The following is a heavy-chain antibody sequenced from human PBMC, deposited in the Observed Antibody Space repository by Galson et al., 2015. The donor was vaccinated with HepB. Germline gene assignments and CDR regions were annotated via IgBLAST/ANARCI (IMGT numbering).Heavy chain of an antibody. V-gene: IGHV3-15*01. D-gene: IGHD3-3*01. Sequence: SLRLSCAASGFTFSNALMSWVRQAPGKGLEWVGRIKSKTDGGTTDYAAPVKGRFTISRDDSKNTLYLQMNSLKTEDTAVYYCTTDEKGKVLRFLEWLGLDYWGQGTMVTVSS. CDR2: IKSKTDGGTT. J-gene: IGHJ3*01. CDR3: TTDEKGKVLRFLEWLGLDY. CDR1: GFTFSNAL.